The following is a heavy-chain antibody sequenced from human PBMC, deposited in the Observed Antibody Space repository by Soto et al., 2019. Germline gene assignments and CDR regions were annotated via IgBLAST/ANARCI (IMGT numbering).Heavy chain of an antibody. CDR3: ARESEDLTSNFDY. J-gene: IGHJ4*02. CDR1: GSTFTRYS. Sequence: GGSLRPSCAASGSTFTRYSMNWVRQAPGKGLEWVSSISSTTNYIYYGDSMKGRFTVSRDNAKNSVYLEMNSLSAEDTAVYYCARESEDLTSNFDYWGQGTLVTVSS. V-gene: IGHV3-21*01. CDR2: ISSTTNYI.